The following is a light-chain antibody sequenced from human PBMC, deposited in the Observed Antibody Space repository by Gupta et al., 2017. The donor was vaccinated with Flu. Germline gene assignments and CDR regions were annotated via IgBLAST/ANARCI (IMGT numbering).Light chain of an antibody. CDR2: GAS. CDR3: QQYEGWPYT. Sequence: PATLSVSPGERATLSCRASQSFTNNLAWYQQKPGQAPRLLIYGASTRATGIPARFSGSGSGTEFTLTISSLQSEDFAVYYCQQYEGWPYTFGQGTKLEIK. J-gene: IGKJ2*01. CDR1: QSFTNN. V-gene: IGKV3-15*01.